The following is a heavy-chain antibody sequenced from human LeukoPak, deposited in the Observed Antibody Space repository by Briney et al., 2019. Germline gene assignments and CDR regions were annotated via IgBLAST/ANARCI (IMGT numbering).Heavy chain of an antibody. D-gene: IGHD2-15*01. Sequence: GGSLRLSCAASGFTFSSYGMHWVRQAPGKGLEWVAFIRYDGSNKYYADSVKGRFTISRDNSKNTLYLQMNSLRAEDTAVYYCARGDVGYCSGGSCYRDAFDIWGQGTMVTVSS. J-gene: IGHJ3*02. CDR3: ARGDVGYCSGGSCYRDAFDI. V-gene: IGHV3-30*02. CDR2: IRYDGSNK. CDR1: GFTFSSYG.